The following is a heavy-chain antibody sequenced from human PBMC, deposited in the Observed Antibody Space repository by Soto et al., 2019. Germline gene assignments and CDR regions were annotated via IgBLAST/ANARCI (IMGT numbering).Heavy chain of an antibody. V-gene: IGHV1-2*04. Sequence: ASVKVSCKASGYTFTGYYMHWVRQAPGQGLEWMGWINPNSGGTNYAQKFQGWVTMTRDTSISTAYMELSRLRSDDTAVYYCARESGIEVAGSDSYYYYGMDVWGQGTTVTVSS. CDR3: ARESGIEVAGSDSYYYYGMDV. CDR2: INPNSGGT. D-gene: IGHD6-19*01. J-gene: IGHJ6*02. CDR1: GYTFTGYY.